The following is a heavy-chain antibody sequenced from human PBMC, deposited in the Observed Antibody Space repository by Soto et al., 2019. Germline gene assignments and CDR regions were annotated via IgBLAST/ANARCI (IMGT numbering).Heavy chain of an antibody. CDR3: ARAPITIFGVVPYYYYMDV. Sequence: PGGSLRLSCAASGFTFSSYAMSWVRQAPGKGLEWVSAISGSGGSTYYADSVKGRFTISRDNSKNTLYLQMNSLRAEDTAVYYCARAPITIFGVVPYYYYMDVWGKGTTVTVSS. D-gene: IGHD3-3*01. CDR2: ISGSGGST. J-gene: IGHJ6*03. V-gene: IGHV3-23*01. CDR1: GFTFSSYA.